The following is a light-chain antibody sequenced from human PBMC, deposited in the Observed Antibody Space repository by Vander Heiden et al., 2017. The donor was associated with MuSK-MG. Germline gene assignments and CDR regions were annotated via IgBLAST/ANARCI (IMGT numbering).Light chain of an antibody. Sequence: EIWMTQAPATLSVSRGERATLSCRASQSVSSNLAWYQQKPGQAPRLLIYGASTRATGIPARFSGSGSGTEFTLTISSLQSEDFAVYYCQQYNNWPPWTFGQGTKVEIK. V-gene: IGKV3-15*01. J-gene: IGKJ1*01. CDR2: GAS. CDR1: QSVSSN. CDR3: QQYNNWPPWT.